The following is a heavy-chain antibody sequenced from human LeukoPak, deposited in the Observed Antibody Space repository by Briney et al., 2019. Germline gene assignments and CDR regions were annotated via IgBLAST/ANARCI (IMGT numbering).Heavy chain of an antibody. V-gene: IGHV3-30*03. CDR3: ARDQGSSSWYYYYYYGMDV. CDR1: GFTFSSYG. CDR2: ISYDGSNK. Sequence: GGSLRLSCAASGFTFSSYGMHWVRQAPGKGLEWVAVISYDGSNKYYADSVKGRFTISRDNSKNTLYLQMNSLRAEDTAVYYCARDQGSSSWYYYYYYGMDVWGQGTTVTASS. J-gene: IGHJ6*02. D-gene: IGHD6-13*01.